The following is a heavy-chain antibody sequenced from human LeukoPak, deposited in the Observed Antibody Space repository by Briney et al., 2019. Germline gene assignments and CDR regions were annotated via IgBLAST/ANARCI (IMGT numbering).Heavy chain of an antibody. CDR2: INHSGST. J-gene: IGHJ4*02. CDR1: GGSFSGYY. CDR3: ASRRNFAKIDY. D-gene: IGHD1-7*01. Sequence: PSETLSLTCAVYGGSFSGYYWSWIRQPPGKGLEWIGEINHSGSTNYNPSPKSRVTISVDTSKNQFSLKLSSVTAADTAVYYCASRRNFAKIDYWGQGTLVTVSS. V-gene: IGHV4-34*01.